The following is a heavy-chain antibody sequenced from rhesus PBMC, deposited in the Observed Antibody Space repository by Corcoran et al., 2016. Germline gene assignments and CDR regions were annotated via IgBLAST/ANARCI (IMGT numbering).Heavy chain of an antibody. CDR1: GYSISSNY. J-gene: IGHJ4*01. V-gene: IGHV4-80*01. Sequence: QVQLQESGPGLVKPSETLSLTCAVSGYSISSNYWSWIRQPPGKGLEWIWNIIGNSGSTYYNPSLKSRVTISTDASNNKFSLKLSSVTAADTAVYYCARGYTIFGLVTTFDYWGQGVLVTVSS. CDR3: ARGYTIFGLVTTFDY. D-gene: IGHD3-3*01. CDR2: IIGNSGST.